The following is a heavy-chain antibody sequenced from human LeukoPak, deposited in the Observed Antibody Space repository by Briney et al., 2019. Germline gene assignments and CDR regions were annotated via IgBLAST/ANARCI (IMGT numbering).Heavy chain of an antibody. Sequence: GGSLRLSCAASGFTFSDYYMSWIRQAPGKGLEWVSYISSSGSTIYYADSVKGRFTISRDNAKNSLYLQMKSLRAEDTAVYYCARDFALRLGELSFYYYGMDVWGQGTTVTVSS. CDR1: GFTFSDYY. V-gene: IGHV3-11*01. D-gene: IGHD3-16*02. J-gene: IGHJ6*02. CDR3: ARDFALRLGELSFYYYGMDV. CDR2: ISSSGSTI.